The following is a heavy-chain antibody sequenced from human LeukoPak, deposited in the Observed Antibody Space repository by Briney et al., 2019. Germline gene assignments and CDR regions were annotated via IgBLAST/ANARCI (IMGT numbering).Heavy chain of an antibody. J-gene: IGHJ3*02. CDR2: IIPIFGTA. Sequence: VASVKVSCKASGYTFTDYYMHWVRQAPGQGFEWMGWIIPIFGTANYAQKFQGRVTITADESTSTAYMELSSLRSEDTAVYYCAFGVVVPAAMNAFDIWGQGTMVTVSS. D-gene: IGHD2-2*01. V-gene: IGHV1-69*13. CDR1: GYTFTDYY. CDR3: AFGVVVPAAMNAFDI.